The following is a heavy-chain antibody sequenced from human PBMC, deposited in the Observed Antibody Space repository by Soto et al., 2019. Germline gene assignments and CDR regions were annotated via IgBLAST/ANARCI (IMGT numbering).Heavy chain of an antibody. CDR1: GFTFSSYA. Sequence: QTGGSLRLSCAASGFTFSSYAMHWVRQAPGKGLEWVAVISYDGSNKYYADSVKGRFTISRDNSKNTLYLQMNSLRAEDTAVYYCATLDYGDYATPFDYWGQGTLVTVSS. J-gene: IGHJ4*02. CDR3: ATLDYGDYATPFDY. V-gene: IGHV3-30-3*01. D-gene: IGHD4-17*01. CDR2: ISYDGSNK.